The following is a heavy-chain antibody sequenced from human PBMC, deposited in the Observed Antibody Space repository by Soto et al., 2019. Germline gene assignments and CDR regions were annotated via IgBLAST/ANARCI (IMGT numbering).Heavy chain of an antibody. V-gene: IGHV3-7*01. CDR1: GFTFSNYW. D-gene: IGHD6-6*01. CDR2: INQDGSLK. J-gene: IGHJ4*02. CDR3: ARDPEYSSFDY. Sequence: EVHLVESGGGWVQPGGSLSLSCAASGFTFSNYWITWVRQAPGKGLELVANINQDGSLKSYVDSVKGRFTIYRDNAKNSLYLQMNSLRAEDTAVYYSARDPEYSSFDYWGQGTLVTVSS.